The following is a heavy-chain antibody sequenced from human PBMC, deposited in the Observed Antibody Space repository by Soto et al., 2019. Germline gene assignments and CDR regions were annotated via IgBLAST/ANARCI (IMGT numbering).Heavy chain of an antibody. Sequence: QVQLQESGPGLVKPSQTLSLTCTVSGGSISSGGYYWSWIRQHPGKGLEWIGYIYDSGNSYYNPSLMSRVTISVYTSKNQSSLKLSSVTAADSAVYYCARVEGGGYDHRWFDPWGQGTLVTVSS. CDR1: GGSISSGGYY. CDR2: IYDSGNS. D-gene: IGHD5-12*01. CDR3: ARVEGGGYDHRWFDP. J-gene: IGHJ5*02. V-gene: IGHV4-31*03.